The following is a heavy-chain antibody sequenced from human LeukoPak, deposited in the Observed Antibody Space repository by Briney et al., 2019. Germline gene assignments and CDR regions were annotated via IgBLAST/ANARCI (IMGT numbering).Heavy chain of an antibody. CDR2: IAISGTYI. J-gene: IGHJ4*02. V-gene: IGHV3-21*01. D-gene: IGHD2-15*01. Sequence: PGGSLRLSCAASGFILSDYNMNWVRRAPGKGLEWVSFIAISGTYITYADSVKGRFTISRDNAKNSLYLQMNSLRAEDTAVYYCARDLSATARAYDYWGRGTLVTVSS. CDR3: ARDLSATARAYDY. CDR1: GFILSDYN.